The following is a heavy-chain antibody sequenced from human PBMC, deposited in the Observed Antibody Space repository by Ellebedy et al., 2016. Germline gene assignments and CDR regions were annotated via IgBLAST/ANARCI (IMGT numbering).Heavy chain of an antibody. CDR1: GFTFSSYA. V-gene: IGHV3-53*01. CDR3: ATTPSYGSY. CDR2: VYPGGAT. J-gene: IGHJ4*02. D-gene: IGHD5-18*01. Sequence: GESLKISXAASGFTFSSYAMSWVRQAPGKGLEWVSLVYPGGATSYADSVKGRFTVSTDYSKNTLYLQMNSVRAEDAAVYYCATTPSYGSYWGQGSLVTVSS.